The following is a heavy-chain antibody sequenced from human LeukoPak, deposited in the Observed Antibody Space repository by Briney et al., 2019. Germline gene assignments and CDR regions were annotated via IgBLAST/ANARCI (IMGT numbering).Heavy chain of an antibody. V-gene: IGHV3-11*04. CDR3: ARDPPHYGDYVDYYYYGMDV. D-gene: IGHD4-17*01. Sequence: GGSLRLSCAASGFTFSDYYMSWIRQAPGKGLEWVSYISSSSSTIYYADSVKGRFTISRDNAKNSLYLQMNSLRDEDTAVYYCARDPPHYGDYVDYYYYGMDVWGQGTTVTVSS. J-gene: IGHJ6*02. CDR1: GFTFSDYY. CDR2: ISSSSSTI.